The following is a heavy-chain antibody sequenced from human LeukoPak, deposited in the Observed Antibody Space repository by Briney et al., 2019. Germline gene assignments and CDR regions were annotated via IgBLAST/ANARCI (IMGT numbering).Heavy chain of an antibody. CDR2: VYYSGST. Sequence: SETLSLTCTVSGGSISSSSYYWSWSWQPPGKGLEWYGYVYYSGSTEYNPSLRRRVTISLERSKHQFSLKLTSVTAADTAVYYCASNTGTVFDYWGQGALVTVSS. CDR3: ASNTGTVFDY. V-gene: IGHV4-61*01. D-gene: IGHD7-27*01. J-gene: IGHJ4*02. CDR1: GGSISSSSYY.